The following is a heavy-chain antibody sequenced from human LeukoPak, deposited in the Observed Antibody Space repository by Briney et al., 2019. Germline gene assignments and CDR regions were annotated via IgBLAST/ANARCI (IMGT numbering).Heavy chain of an antibody. Sequence: ASVKVSCKASGYTFTSYAMNWVRQAPGQGLEWMGWINTNTGNPTYAQGFTGRFVFSLDTSVSTAYLQISSLKAEDTAVYYCASLNTAMGPDAFDIWGQGTMVPVSS. CDR1: GYTFTSYA. CDR3: ASLNTAMGPDAFDI. V-gene: IGHV7-4-1*02. CDR2: INTNTGNP. J-gene: IGHJ3*02. D-gene: IGHD5-18*01.